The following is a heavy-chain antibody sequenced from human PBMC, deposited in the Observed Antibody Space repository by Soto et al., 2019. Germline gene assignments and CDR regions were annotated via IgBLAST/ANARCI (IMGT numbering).Heavy chain of an antibody. V-gene: IGHV1-18*01. D-gene: IGHD3-22*01. CDR1: GYTFTNSG. CDR2: ISAYNGNT. CDR3: ARDSSGYLDAFDN. J-gene: IGHJ3*02. Sequence: SVTVYCTASGYTFTNSGITCVRQAPGQGLEWMGWISAYNGNTNYAQKLQGRVTMTTDTSTSTAYMELRSLRSDDTAVYYCARDSSGYLDAFDNWGQGTRVNVS.